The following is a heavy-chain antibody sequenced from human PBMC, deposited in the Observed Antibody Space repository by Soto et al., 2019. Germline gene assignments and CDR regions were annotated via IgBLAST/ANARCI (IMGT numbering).Heavy chain of an antibody. CDR1: GGTFSSYA. D-gene: IGHD5-18*01. V-gene: IGHV1-69*13. Sequence: SVKVSCKASGGTFSSYAISWVRQAPGQGLEWMGGIIPIFGTANYAQKFQGRVTITADESTSTAYMELSSLRSEDTAVYYCARKGYSYVYFIRSDYYYGMDVWCPGTTATVS. CDR2: IIPIFGTA. CDR3: ARKGYSYVYFIRSDYYYGMDV. J-gene: IGHJ6*02.